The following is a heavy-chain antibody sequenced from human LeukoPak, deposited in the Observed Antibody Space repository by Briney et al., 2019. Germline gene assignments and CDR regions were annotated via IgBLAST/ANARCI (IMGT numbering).Heavy chain of an antibody. D-gene: IGHD3-22*01. Sequence: GGSLRLSCAASGFTFSSYAMSWVRQAPGKGLEWVSAISGSGGSTYYADSVKGRFTISRDKSKNTLYLQLNSLRAEDTAVYYCARSSLYYYDSSTDYWGQGTLVTVSS. CDR1: GFTFSSYA. CDR3: ARSSLYYYDSSTDY. J-gene: IGHJ4*02. CDR2: ISGSGGST. V-gene: IGHV3-23*01.